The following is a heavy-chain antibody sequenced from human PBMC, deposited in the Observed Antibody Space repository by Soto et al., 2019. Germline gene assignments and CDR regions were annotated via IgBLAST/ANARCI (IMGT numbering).Heavy chain of an antibody. J-gene: IGHJ5*02. D-gene: IGHD6-13*01. CDR3: ARNSGYSSSRYWFDP. CDR1: GYTFTSYA. CDR2: INAGNGDT. V-gene: IGHV1-3*01. Sequence: ASVKVSCKASGYTFTSYAFHWVRQAPGQRLEWMGWINAGNGDTKYSQKFQGRVTFTRDTSASAAYMELSSLRSEDTGVYYCARNSGYSSSRYWFDPWGQGTLVTVSS.